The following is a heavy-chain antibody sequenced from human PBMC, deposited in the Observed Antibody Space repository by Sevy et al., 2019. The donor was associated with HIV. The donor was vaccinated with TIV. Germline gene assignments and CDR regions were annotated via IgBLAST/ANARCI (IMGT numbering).Heavy chain of an antibody. J-gene: IGHJ3*02. CDR3: ARRNDFDI. CDR1: GGSINSDH. CDR2: VYYTGGT. Sequence: SETLSLTCTVSGGSINSDHWNWIRQPPGKGLEWIGYVYYTGGTNYNPSLKNRVTISVDRTKNQFSLKLTSVTAADTAVWLCARRNDFDIWGQGTMVTVSS. V-gene: IGHV4-59*08.